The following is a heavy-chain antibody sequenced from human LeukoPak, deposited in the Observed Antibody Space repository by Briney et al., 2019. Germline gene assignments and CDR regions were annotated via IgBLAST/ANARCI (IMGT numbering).Heavy chain of an antibody. CDR3: ALGPLSYSERYLDY. Sequence: PGGSLRLSCAASGLTFDSYGMHWVRQAPGKGLEWVAFIRYDGSKKYYVDSVKGRFSISRDNSINTVWLQMNSLRAEDTAVYHCALGPLSYSERYLDYWGQGTLVTVSS. J-gene: IGHJ4*02. CDR2: IRYDGSKK. D-gene: IGHD1-26*01. CDR1: GLTFDSYG. V-gene: IGHV3-30*02.